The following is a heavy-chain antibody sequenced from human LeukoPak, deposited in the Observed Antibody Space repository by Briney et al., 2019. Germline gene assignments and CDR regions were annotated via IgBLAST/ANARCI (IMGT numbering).Heavy chain of an antibody. CDR3: ARGARAGYNLEPFDY. D-gene: IGHD5-24*01. V-gene: IGHV4-59*08. CDR2: IYYSGST. Sequence: PSETLSLTCTVSGGSISSYYWSWIRQPPGKGLEGMGYIYYSGSTKYNPSLKSRVTISVDTSKNQFSLKLSSVTAADTAVYYCARGARAGYNLEPFDYWGQGTLVTVSS. CDR1: GGSISSYY. J-gene: IGHJ4*02.